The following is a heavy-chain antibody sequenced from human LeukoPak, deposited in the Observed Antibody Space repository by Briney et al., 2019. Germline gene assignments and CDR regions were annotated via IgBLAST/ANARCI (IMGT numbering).Heavy chain of an antibody. CDR3: TLGGHCSSTSCLGSNWFDS. CDR1: GFTFSGSA. CDR2: IRSKANSYAT. D-gene: IGHD2-2*01. V-gene: IGHV3-73*01. J-gene: IGHJ5*01. Sequence: PGGSLRLSCAAPGFTFSGSAMHWVRQASGTGLEWVRRIRSKANSYATAYAASVKGRFTISRDDSKNTAYLQMNSLKTEDTAVYYCTLGGHCSSTSCLGSNWFDSWGQGTLVTVSS.